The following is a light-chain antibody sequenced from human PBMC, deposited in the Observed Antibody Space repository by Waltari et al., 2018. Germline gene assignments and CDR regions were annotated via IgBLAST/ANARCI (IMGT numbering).Light chain of an antibody. V-gene: IGKV1-5*03. CDR1: QSISKW. Sequence: DIQMTQSPSTLSASVGDRVTFSCRASQSISKWLAWYQQKPGKAPKLLIYKASTLESGFPFTFSGSGSGTEFTLTLSSLQPEDFATYYCQQYDSYSLLSFGGGTKVEI. J-gene: IGKJ4*01. CDR2: KAS. CDR3: QQYDSYSLLS.